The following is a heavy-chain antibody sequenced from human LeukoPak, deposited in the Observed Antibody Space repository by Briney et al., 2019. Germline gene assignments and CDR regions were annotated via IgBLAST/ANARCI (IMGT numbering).Heavy chain of an antibody. CDR2: IIPIFGTA. CDR3: ARDRSDIVATIGYFDY. D-gene: IGHD5-12*01. Sequence: SVKVSCKASGGTCSSYAISWVRQAPGQGLEWMGGIIPIFGTANYAQKFQGRVTITADESTSTDYMELSSLRSEDTAVYYCARDRSDIVATIGYFDYWGQGNLVTVSS. CDR1: GGTCSSYA. V-gene: IGHV1-69*01. J-gene: IGHJ4*02.